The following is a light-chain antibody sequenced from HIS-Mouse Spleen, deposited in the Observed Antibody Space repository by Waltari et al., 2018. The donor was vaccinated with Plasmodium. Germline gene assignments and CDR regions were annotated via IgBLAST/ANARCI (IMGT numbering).Light chain of an antibody. J-gene: IGLJ2*01. CDR2: DVS. CDR3: SSYTSSSTHVV. Sequence: QSALTQPASVSGSPGQSITISCTGTSSDVGGYNYVSWNQQHPGKAPKPMIYDVSKRPSGVSNRFSGSNSGNTASLTISGLQAEDEADYYCSSYTSSSTHVVFGGGTKLTVL. CDR1: SSDVGGYNY. V-gene: IGLV2-14*03.